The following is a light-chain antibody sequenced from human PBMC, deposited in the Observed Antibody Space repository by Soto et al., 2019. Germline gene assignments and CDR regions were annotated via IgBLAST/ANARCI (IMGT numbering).Light chain of an antibody. J-gene: IGKJ2*01. CDR3: QQYGSSPLYT. CDR2: GAS. V-gene: IGKV3-20*01. Sequence: EIVLTQSPGTLSLSPGERATLSCRASQNVSSTSLAWYQQKPGQAPRLLIYGASSRATGIPDRFSGSGSGTDFTLTISRLEPEDFAMYYCQQYGSSPLYTFGQGTNLEIK. CDR1: QNVSSTS.